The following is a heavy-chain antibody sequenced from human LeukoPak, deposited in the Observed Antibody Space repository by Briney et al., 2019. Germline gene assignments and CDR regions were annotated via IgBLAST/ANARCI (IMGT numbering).Heavy chain of an antibody. CDR1: GGSISSGGYY. CDR2: IYTSGST. CDR3: AGTPSVSGGGDYGDPGDAFDI. Sequence: SETLSLTCTVSGGSISSGGYYWSWIRQPPGKGLEWIGRIYTSGSTNYNPSLKSRVTMSVDTSKNQFSLKLSSVTAADTAVYYCAGTPSVSGGGDYGDPGDAFDIWGQGTMVTVSS. D-gene: IGHD4-17*01. J-gene: IGHJ3*02. V-gene: IGHV4-61*02.